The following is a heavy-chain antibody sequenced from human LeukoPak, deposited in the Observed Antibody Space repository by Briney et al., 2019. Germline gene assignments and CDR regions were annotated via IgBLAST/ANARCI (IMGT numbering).Heavy chain of an antibody. CDR2: ISHDGSNY. CDR3: AKATGSSWYYFDD. D-gene: IGHD6-13*01. CDR1: GITLSTYG. Sequence: GRSLRLSCADSGITLSTYGIHWVRQVPGKGLEWVAVISHDGSNYYYADSVKGRFTISRDNSKNTLYLQMNSLRTEDTAVYYCAKATGSSWYYFDDWGLGTLVTVSS. V-gene: IGHV3-30*18. J-gene: IGHJ4*02.